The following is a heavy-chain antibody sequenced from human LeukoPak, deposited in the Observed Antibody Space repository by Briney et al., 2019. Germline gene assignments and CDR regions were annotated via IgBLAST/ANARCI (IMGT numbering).Heavy chain of an antibody. CDR3: AKDREGYGDFDC. V-gene: IGHV4-34*01. J-gene: IGHJ4*02. CDR1: GGSFSGYY. CDR2: INHSGST. D-gene: IGHD3-10*01. Sequence: PSETLSLTCAVYGGSFSGYYWSWIRQPPGKGLEWIGEINHSGSTNYNPSLKSRVTISVDTSKNQFSLKLSSVTAADTAVYYCAKDREGYGDFDCWGQGTLVTVSS.